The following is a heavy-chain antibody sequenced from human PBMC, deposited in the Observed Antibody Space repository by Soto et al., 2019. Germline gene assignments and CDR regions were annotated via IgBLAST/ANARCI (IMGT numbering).Heavy chain of an antibody. Sequence: PSETLSLTCAVYGGSFSGYYWSWIRQPPGKGLEWIGEINHSGSTNYNPSLKSRVTISVDTSKNQFSLKLSSVTAADTAVYYCARGRGSGSRYYYYYGMDVWGQGTTVTSP. CDR2: INHSGST. CDR3: ARGRGSGSRYYYYYGMDV. J-gene: IGHJ6*02. D-gene: IGHD3-10*01. CDR1: GGSFSGYY. V-gene: IGHV4-34*01.